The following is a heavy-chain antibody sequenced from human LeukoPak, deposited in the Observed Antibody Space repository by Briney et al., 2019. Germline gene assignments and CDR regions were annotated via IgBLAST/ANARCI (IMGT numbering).Heavy chain of an antibody. J-gene: IGHJ6*02. Sequence: ASVKVSCKASGYTFTSYDINWVRQAPGQGLEWMGWMNPNSGNTGYTQKFRGRVTMTRNTSISTAYMELSSLRSEDTAVYYCARDGTQFGMDVWGQGTTVTVSS. CDR2: MNPNSGNT. CDR1: GYTFTSYD. CDR3: ARDGTQFGMDV. D-gene: IGHD1-26*01. V-gene: IGHV1-8*01.